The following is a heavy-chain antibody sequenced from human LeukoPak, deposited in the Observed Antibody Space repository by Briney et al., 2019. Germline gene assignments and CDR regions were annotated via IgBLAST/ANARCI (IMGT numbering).Heavy chain of an antibody. CDR1: GFIFSSYW. V-gene: IGHV3-21*01. Sequence: GGSLRLSCAASGFIFSSYWMSWVRQAPGKGLEWVSSISRSSSNSYYADSVKGRFTISRDNAKNSLFLQMNSLRAEDTAVYYCASDQTSASSSLLIDYWGQGSLVTVSS. CDR3: ASDQTSASSSLLIDY. D-gene: IGHD6-6*01. CDR2: ISRSSSNS. J-gene: IGHJ4*02.